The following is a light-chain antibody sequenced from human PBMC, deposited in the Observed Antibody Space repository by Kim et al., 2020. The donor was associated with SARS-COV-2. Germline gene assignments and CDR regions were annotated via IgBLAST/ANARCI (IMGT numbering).Light chain of an antibody. CDR3: QQYGDYST. J-gene: IGKJ1*01. Sequence: DIQMTQSPSTLSASVGDRVTITCRASQNINSWLAWYQQKPGKAPELLIYKASSLQNWVPSRFSGGGSGTEFTLTISSLQPDDFATYFCQQYGDYSTFGQGTKVDIK. V-gene: IGKV1-5*03. CDR2: KAS. CDR1: QNINSW.